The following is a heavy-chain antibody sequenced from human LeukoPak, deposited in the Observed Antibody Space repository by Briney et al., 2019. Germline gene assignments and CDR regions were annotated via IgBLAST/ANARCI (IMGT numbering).Heavy chain of an antibody. D-gene: IGHD3-22*01. J-gene: IGHJ4*02. Sequence: GASVKVSCKASGYTFTSYGISWVRQAPGQGLEWMGWISAYNGNTNYAQKLQGRVTMTTDTSTSTAYMELRSLRSDDTAVYYCAREDVGSYYDSSGLGYWGQGTLVTVSS. CDR2: ISAYNGNT. CDR3: AREDVGSYYDSSGLGY. CDR1: GYTFTSYG. V-gene: IGHV1-18*01.